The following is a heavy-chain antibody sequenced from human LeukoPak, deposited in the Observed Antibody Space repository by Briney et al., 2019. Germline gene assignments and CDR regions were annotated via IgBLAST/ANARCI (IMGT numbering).Heavy chain of an antibody. V-gene: IGHV3-11*04. Sequence: GGSLRLSCAASGFTFSDYYMSWIRQAPGKGLEWVSYISSSGSTIYYADSVKGRFTISRDNAKNSLYLQMNSLRAEDTAVYYCARDDRDLYCSSTSCYPVLGGQGTLVTVSS. CDR1: GFTFSDYY. CDR3: ARDDRDLYCSSTSCYPVL. D-gene: IGHD2-2*01. CDR2: ISSSGSTI. J-gene: IGHJ4*02.